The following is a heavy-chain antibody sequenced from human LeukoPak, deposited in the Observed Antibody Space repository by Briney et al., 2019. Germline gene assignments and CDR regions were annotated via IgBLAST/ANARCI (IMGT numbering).Heavy chain of an antibody. CDR1: GFTFSSYG. Sequence: GGSLRLSCAASGFTFSSYGMHWVRQAPGKGLEWVAFIRYDGSNKYYADSVRGRFTISRDNSKNTLYLQMNSLRAEDTAVYYCAKGSVVLAAMGVPAFDIWGQGTMVTVSS. J-gene: IGHJ3*02. V-gene: IGHV3-30*02. CDR3: AKGSVVLAAMGVPAFDI. CDR2: IRYDGSNK. D-gene: IGHD2-2*01.